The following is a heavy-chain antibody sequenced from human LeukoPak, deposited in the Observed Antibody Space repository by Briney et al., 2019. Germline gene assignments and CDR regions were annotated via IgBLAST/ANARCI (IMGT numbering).Heavy chain of an antibody. Sequence: SQTLSLTCTVSGGSISSGGYYRSWIRQHPGKGLEWIGYIYYSGSTYYNPSLKSRVTISVDTSKNQFSLKLSSVTAADTAVYYCARAGTYYDYVWGSYRRASNWFDPWGQGTLVTVSS. CDR1: GGSISSGGYY. V-gene: IGHV4-31*03. J-gene: IGHJ5*02. D-gene: IGHD3-16*02. CDR3: ARAGTYYDYVWGSYRRASNWFDP. CDR2: IYYSGST.